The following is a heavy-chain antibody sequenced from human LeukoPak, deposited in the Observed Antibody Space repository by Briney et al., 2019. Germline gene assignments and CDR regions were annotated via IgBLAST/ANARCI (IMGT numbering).Heavy chain of an antibody. J-gene: IGHJ4*02. CDR3: ARLASGSYNY. Sequence: PSETLSLTCAVSGGSFSGHYWSWIRQPPGKGLEWIGEINHSGSTNYNPSLKSRVTMSVDTSKNQFSLKLSSVTAADTAVYYCARLASGSYNYWGQGTLVTVSS. D-gene: IGHD1-26*01. V-gene: IGHV4-34*01. CDR1: GGSFSGHY. CDR2: INHSGST.